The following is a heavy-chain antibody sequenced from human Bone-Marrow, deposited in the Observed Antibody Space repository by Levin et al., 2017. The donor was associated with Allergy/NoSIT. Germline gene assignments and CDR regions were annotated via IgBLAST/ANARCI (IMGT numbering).Heavy chain of an antibody. CDR3: ARDRDYYDSSGYDIVYYGMDG. J-gene: IGHJ6*02. V-gene: IGHV4-30-4*01. Sequence: PSETLSLTCTVSGASISSNDYYWSWIRQPPGKGLEWIGYIYSSGNTHYNPSLKRRVTMSLDASKNQISLKLNSVTAADTAVYYCARDRDYYDSSGYDIVYYGMDGWGQGTTVTVSS. CDR2: IYSSGNT. D-gene: IGHD3-22*01. CDR1: GASISSNDYY.